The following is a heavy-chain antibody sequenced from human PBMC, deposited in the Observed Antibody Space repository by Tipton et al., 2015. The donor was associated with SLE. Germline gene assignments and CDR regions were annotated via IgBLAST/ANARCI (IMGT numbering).Heavy chain of an antibody. V-gene: IGHV4-39*07. CDR1: GGSISSGGYY. CDR3: ARGYSSSLEPFDY. Sequence: TLSLTCTVSGGSISSGGYYWGWIRQPPGKGLEWIGSIYYSGSTYYNPSLKSRVTISVDTSKNQFSLKLSSVTAADTAVYYCARGYSSSLEPFDYWGQGTLVTVSS. D-gene: IGHD6-13*01. J-gene: IGHJ4*02. CDR2: IYYSGST.